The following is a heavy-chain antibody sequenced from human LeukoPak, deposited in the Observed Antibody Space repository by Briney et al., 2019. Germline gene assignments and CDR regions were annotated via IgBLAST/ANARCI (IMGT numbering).Heavy chain of an antibody. V-gene: IGHV3-30*03. D-gene: IGHD6-13*01. CDR3: ARDAGQLAYFDY. J-gene: IGHJ4*02. CDR2: ISYDGSNK. CDR1: GFTFSSYG. Sequence: GGSLRLSCAASGFTFSSYGMHWVRQAPGKGLEWVAVISYDGSNKYYADSVKGRFTISRDNSKNTLYLQMNSLRAEDTAVYYCARDAGQLAYFDYWGQGTLVTVSS.